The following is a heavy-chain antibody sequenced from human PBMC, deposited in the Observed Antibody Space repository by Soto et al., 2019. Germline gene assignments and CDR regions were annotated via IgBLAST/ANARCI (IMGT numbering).Heavy chain of an antibody. Sequence: PSETLSLTCGVSSGSISSSSYYWRWIRQPPGKGLECIGYIYSSGSTKYNPSLKSRVTVPVDTSKNQFSLKLSSVTAADTAVYYCARVGRGSGWFDSWGQGTLVTVSS. CDR2: IYSSGST. V-gene: IGHV4-61*01. J-gene: IGHJ5*01. CDR3: ARVGRGSGWFDS. D-gene: IGHD1-26*01. CDR1: SGSISSSSYY.